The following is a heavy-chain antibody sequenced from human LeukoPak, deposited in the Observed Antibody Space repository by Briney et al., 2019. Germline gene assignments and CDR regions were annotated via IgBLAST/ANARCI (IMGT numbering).Heavy chain of an antibody. CDR1: GFTFSSYS. D-gene: IGHD1-26*01. V-gene: IGHV3-48*02. J-gene: IGHJ4*02. CDR3: ARDPRSYSGSYLDY. Sequence: GGSLRLSCAASGFTFSSYSMNWVRQAPGKGLEWVSYISSSSSTIYYADSVKGRFTISRDNAKNSLYLQMNSLRDEDTAVYYCARDPRSYSGSYLDYWGQGTLVTVSS. CDR2: ISSSSSTI.